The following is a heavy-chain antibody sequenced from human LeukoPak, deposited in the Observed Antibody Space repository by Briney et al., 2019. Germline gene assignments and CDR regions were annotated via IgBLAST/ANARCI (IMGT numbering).Heavy chain of an antibody. J-gene: IGHJ4*02. Sequence: ASVKVSCKASGYNLTSYGISWVRQAPGQGLEWMGWISAYNGNTNYAQKFQGRVTMTTDTSTSTAYMELSSLRSEDTAVYYCARAYYYDSSGYYSPFDYWGQGTLVTVSS. CDR3: ARAYYYDSSGYYSPFDY. CDR2: ISAYNGNT. D-gene: IGHD3-22*01. V-gene: IGHV1-18*01. CDR1: GYNLTSYG.